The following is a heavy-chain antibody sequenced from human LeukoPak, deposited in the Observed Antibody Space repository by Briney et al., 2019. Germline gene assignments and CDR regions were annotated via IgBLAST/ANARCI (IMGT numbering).Heavy chain of an antibody. CDR3: ARDLVRFGGWYDH. Sequence: GGSLRLSCAASGFTFSSYAMSWVRQAPGKGLEGVSAIGGGGNGFSTYYGDFMKGRFTISRGNSKNTLYLQMNSLRAEDTAVYYCARDLVRFGGWYDHWGQGTLVTVSS. CDR2: IGGGGNGFST. CDR1: GFTFSSYA. J-gene: IGHJ5*02. D-gene: IGHD2-15*01. V-gene: IGHV3-23*01.